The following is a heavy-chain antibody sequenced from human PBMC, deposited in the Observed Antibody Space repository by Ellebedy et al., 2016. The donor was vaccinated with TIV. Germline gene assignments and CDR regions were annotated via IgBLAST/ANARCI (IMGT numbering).Heavy chain of an antibody. Sequence: GESLKISXVTSILHFDKYGMHWVRQAPGKGLEWVANIKQDGSEQHYVDSVKGRFTISRDNAQNSIYLHMDSLRAEDTAVYYCAAGSGYVIEHWGQGTLVTVSS. CDR1: ILHFDKYG. CDR2: IKQDGSEQ. J-gene: IGHJ1*01. D-gene: IGHD3-22*01. CDR3: AAGSGYVIEH. V-gene: IGHV3-7*03.